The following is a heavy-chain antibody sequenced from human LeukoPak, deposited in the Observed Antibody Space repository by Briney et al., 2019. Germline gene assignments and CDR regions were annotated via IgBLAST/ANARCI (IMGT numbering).Heavy chain of an antibody. CDR2: ISAYNGNT. CDR1: GYTFTSYG. CDR3: ARVLRRGYSYGRLGY. J-gene: IGHJ4*02. V-gene: IGHV1-18*01. Sequence: ASVKVSCKASGYTFTSYGISWVRQAPGQGLEWMGWISAYNGNTNYAQKLQGRVTMTTDTSTSTAYMELRSLRSDDTAVYYCARVLRRGYSYGRLGYWGQGTLATVSS. D-gene: IGHD5-18*01.